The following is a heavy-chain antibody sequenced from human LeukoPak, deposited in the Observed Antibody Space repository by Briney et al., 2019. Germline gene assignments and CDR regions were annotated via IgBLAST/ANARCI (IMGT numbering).Heavy chain of an antibody. D-gene: IGHD4-17*01. CDR3: ARDYADYVGYFFFDY. J-gene: IGHJ4*02. CDR2: ISGGGETT. CDR1: GFTFNNYA. V-gene: IGHV3-23*01. Sequence: PGRSLRLSCAASGFTFNNYAMNWVRHAPGKWLEWVSSISGGGETTYYADSAKGRFTISRDNSQNTLYLQMNSLRAEDTAVYYCARDYADYVGYFFFDYWGQGTLVTVSS.